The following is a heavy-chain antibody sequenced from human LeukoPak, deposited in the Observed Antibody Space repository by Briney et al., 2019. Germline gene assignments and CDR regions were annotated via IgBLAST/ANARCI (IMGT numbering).Heavy chain of an antibody. CDR1: GFTFSSYG. D-gene: IGHD1-26*01. J-gene: IGHJ5*02. V-gene: IGHV3-30*02. CDR2: IRYDASNK. Sequence: PGGSLRLSCAASGFTFSSYGMHWVRQAPGKGLEWVAFIRYDASNKYYADSVKGRFTISRDNAKNSLYLQMNSLRAEDTAVYYCARDLGSGSYPYNWFDPWGQGTLVTVSS. CDR3: ARDLGSGSYPYNWFDP.